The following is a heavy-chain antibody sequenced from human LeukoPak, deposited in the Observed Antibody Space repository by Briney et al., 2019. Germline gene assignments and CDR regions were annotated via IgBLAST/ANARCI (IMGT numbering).Heavy chain of an antibody. V-gene: IGHV3-30*03. CDR3: ARETGDYDSNGYYSY. J-gene: IGHJ4*02. CDR1: GFTFSSYG. D-gene: IGHD3-22*01. Sequence: PGRSLRLSCAASGFTFSSYGMHWVRQAPGRGLEWVAAISYHGSNTYYADSVKGRFTISRDNSKNTLYLQMNSLRAEDTAVYFCARETGDYDSNGYYSYWGQGTLVTVSS. CDR2: ISYHGSNT.